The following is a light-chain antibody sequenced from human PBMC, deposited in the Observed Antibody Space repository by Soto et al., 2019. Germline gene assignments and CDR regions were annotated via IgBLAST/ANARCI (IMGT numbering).Light chain of an antibody. J-gene: IGKJ2*01. CDR3: QQANSFPPT. CDR1: QGISSC. CDR2: ATS. Sequence: DIQMTQSPSSVSASVGDRVTITCRASQGISSCLAWYQQKPGKAPKLLIYATSSLQSGVPARFNGSVSGIDFPLTIGSRQPVECATYYCQQANSFPPTVGQGTKLEIK. V-gene: IGKV1-12*01.